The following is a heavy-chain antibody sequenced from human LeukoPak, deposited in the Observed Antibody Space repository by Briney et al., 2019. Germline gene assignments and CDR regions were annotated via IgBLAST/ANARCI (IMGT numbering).Heavy chain of an antibody. J-gene: IGHJ4*02. CDR2: ISGSGGTT. D-gene: IGHD4-17*01. Sequence: SGGSLRLSCAASGFTFSSYVMSWVRQAPGEGLEWVSGISGSGGTTNYADSVKGRFTISRDNSKNTVYLQMNSLRAEDTAFYYCAKDRFPVTPYYFDFWGRGTLVTVSS. V-gene: IGHV3-23*01. CDR1: GFTFSSYV. CDR3: AKDRFPVTPYYFDF.